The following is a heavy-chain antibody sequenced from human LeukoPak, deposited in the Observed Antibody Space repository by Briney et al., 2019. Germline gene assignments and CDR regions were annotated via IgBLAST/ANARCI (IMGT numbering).Heavy chain of an antibody. Sequence: ASVKVPRKASGFSFSSYGVNWVRQAPGQRLEWMGGINAFDGNAKYAKKFQGRVTMTIEKSTATAYMELRSLRHDDTAVYYCARGRGGNSYGDYYYFMDVWAQGTTVIVSS. CDR1: GFSFSSYG. CDR3: ARGRGGNSYGDYYYFMDV. J-gene: IGHJ6*02. CDR2: INAFDGNA. D-gene: IGHD5-18*01. V-gene: IGHV1-18*04.